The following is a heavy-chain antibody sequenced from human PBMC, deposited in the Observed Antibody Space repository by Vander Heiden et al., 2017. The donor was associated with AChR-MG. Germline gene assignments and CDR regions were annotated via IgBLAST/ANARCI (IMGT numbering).Heavy chain of an antibody. D-gene: IGHD5-12*01. Sequence: EVQLVESGGGLVQPGGSLRLSCAASGFTFSNYAMHWVRQAPGKGLEYVSGISSNGGSTYYANAVKGRFTISRDNSRNTLYLQMGRMRAEDMGVYYCARDRHGDSGYDLDYWGQGTLVTVSS. J-gene: IGHJ4*02. V-gene: IGHV3-64*01. CDR1: GFTFSNYA. CDR3: ARDRHGDSGYDLDY. CDR2: ISSNGGST.